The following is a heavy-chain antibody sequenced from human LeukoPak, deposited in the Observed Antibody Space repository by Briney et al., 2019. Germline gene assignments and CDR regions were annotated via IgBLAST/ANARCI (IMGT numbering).Heavy chain of an antibody. CDR3: ARVGSWTFDY. J-gene: IGHJ4*02. D-gene: IGHD3/OR15-3a*01. CDR2: IYYSGNT. Sequence: SETLSLTCTVSGDSVDSDTYFWSWIRQPPGKGLEWIGYIYYSGNTNYNPSLRSRVTISIDTSKNQFSLRLSSVTAADTAVYYCARVGSWTFDYWGQGTLVTVSS. V-gene: IGHV4-61*01. CDR1: GDSVDSDTYF.